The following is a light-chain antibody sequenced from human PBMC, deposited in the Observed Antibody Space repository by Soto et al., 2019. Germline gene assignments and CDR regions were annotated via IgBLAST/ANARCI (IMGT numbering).Light chain of an antibody. V-gene: IGKV1-5*01. CDR1: QTISTW. CDR2: DAS. CDR3: QQLNNYPIT. Sequence: DVQVTQSPPTLSASVGDRVTITCRASQTISTWMAWYQQKPGKAPKLLVYDASTLQSGVASRFSGSGSGTDFTLTISSLQPEDFATYYCQQLNNYPITFGQGTRLAI. J-gene: IGKJ5*01.